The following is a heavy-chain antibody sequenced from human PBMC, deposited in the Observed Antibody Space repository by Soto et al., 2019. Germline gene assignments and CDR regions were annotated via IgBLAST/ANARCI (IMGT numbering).Heavy chain of an antibody. CDR3: ARHVTGRGYCSSTSCYRYYYYYYGMDV. CDR1: GYRFTSYW. CDR2: IYPGDSDT. Sequence: GESLKISCKGSGYRFTSYWMGWVRQMPGKGLEWMGIIYPGDSDTRYSPSFQGQVTISADKSISTAYLQWSSLKASDTAMYYCARHVTGRGYCSSTSCYRYYYYYYGMDVWGQGTTVTAP. D-gene: IGHD2-2*01. J-gene: IGHJ6*02. V-gene: IGHV5-51*01.